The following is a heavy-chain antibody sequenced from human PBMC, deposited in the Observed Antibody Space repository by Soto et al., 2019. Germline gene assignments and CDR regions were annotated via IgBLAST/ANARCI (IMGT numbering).Heavy chain of an antibody. CDR2: IYYSGST. J-gene: IGHJ5*02. CDR1: GGSISSSSYY. CDR3: ARHGGPYCSSTSCYGWRWFDP. D-gene: IGHD2-2*01. Sequence: SETLSLTCTVSGGSISSSSYYWGWIRQPPGRGLEWIGSIYYSGSTYYNPSLKSRVTISVDTSKNQFSLKLSSVTAADTAVYYCARHGGPYCSSTSCYGWRWFDPWGQGTLVTVSS. V-gene: IGHV4-39*01.